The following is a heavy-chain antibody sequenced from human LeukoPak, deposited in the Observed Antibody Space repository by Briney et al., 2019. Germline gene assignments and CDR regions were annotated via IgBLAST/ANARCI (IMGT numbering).Heavy chain of an antibody. V-gene: IGHV1-46*01. Sequence: ASVKVSCKASGYTFTGYYMHWVRQAPGQGLEWMGRINPSGGSTSYAQKFQGRVTMTRDTSTSTVYMELSSLRSEDTAVYYCARSYGCSGGSCYSTPEIGSAFDIWGQGTMVTVSS. CDR1: GYTFTGYY. CDR3: ARSYGCSGGSCYSTPEIGSAFDI. CDR2: INPSGGST. D-gene: IGHD2-15*01. J-gene: IGHJ3*02.